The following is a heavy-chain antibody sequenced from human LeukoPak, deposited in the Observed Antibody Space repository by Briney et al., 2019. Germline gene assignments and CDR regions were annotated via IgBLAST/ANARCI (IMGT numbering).Heavy chain of an antibody. D-gene: IGHD1-26*01. CDR3: AKVRAKWELLRRVSQNFDY. Sequence: GGSLRLSCEASGFTFNTYAIYWVRHAPGKGLEWVSGICGSGGCTYYADSVKGRFTISRDNSKNTLYLQMNSLRAEDTAVYYCAKVRAKWELLRRVSQNFDYWGQGTLVTVSS. V-gene: IGHV3-23*01. CDR2: ICGSGGCT. CDR1: GFTFNTYA. J-gene: IGHJ4*02.